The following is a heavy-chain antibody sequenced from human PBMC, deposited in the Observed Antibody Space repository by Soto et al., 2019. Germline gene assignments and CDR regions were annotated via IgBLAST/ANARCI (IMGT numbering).Heavy chain of an antibody. CDR2: IYSGGST. CDR3: AREGGSGWYYFDY. D-gene: IGHD6-19*01. J-gene: IGHJ4*02. V-gene: IGHV3-53*01. CDR1: GFTVSSHY. Sequence: EVQLVESGGGLIQPGGSLRLSCAASGFTVSSHYMSWVRQAPGKGLEWVSVIYSGGSTYYADSVKGRFTISRDNSKNTLYLHMTSPRAEDTAVYYCAREGGSGWYYFDYWGQGTLVTVSS.